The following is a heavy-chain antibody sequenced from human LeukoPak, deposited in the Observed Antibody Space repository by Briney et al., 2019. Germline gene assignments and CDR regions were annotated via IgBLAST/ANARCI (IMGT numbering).Heavy chain of an antibody. CDR2: IWYDGSNK. CDR1: GFTFSSYG. V-gene: IGHV3-33*01. Sequence: GGSLRLSRAASGFTFSSYGMHWVRQAPGKGLEWVAVIWYDGSNKYYADSVKGRFTISRDNSKNTLYLQMNSLRAEDTAVYYCATHMATTLDYWGQGTLVTVSS. J-gene: IGHJ4*02. CDR3: ATHMATTLDY. D-gene: IGHD5-24*01.